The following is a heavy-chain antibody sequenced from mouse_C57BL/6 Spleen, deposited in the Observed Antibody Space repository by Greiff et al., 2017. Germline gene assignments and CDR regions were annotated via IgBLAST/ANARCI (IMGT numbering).Heavy chain of an antibody. CDR2: IYPRSGNT. D-gene: IGHD2-4*01. CDR1: GYTFTSYG. J-gene: IGHJ2*01. Sequence: QVQLQQSGAELARPGASVKLSCKASGYTFTSYGISWVKQRTGQGLEWIGEIYPRSGNTYYNEKFKGKATLTADKSSSTAYMELRSLTSEDSAVYFCAREGSLGYDYDVGYWGQGTTLTVSS. V-gene: IGHV1-81*01. CDR3: AREGSLGYDYDVGY.